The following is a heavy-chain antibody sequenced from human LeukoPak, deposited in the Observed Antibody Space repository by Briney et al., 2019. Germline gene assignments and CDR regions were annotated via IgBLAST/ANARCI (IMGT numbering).Heavy chain of an antibody. Sequence: PGGSLRLSCAASGFTFSSCSMNWVRQAPGKGLEWVSSISSSSSYIYYADSVKGRFTISRDNAKNSLYLQMNSLRAEDTAVYYCARDSGSSGWYSIYWGQGTLVTVSS. D-gene: IGHD6-19*01. CDR1: GFTFSSCS. J-gene: IGHJ4*02. CDR2: ISSSSSYI. CDR3: ARDSGSSGWYSIY. V-gene: IGHV3-21*01.